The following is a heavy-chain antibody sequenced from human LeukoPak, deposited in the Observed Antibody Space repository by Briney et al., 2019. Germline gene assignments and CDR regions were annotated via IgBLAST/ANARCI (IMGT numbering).Heavy chain of an antibody. V-gene: IGHV3-48*03. Sequence: PGGSLRLSCAASGLTFGSYEMNWVRQAPGKGLEWVSHISSSGSTIYHADSVKGRFTISRDNAKNSLYLQMNSLRAEDTAVYYCARPTYAGPAGTLYYGMDVWGQGTTVTVSS. CDR2: ISSSGSTI. CDR3: ARPTYAGPAGTLYYGMDV. J-gene: IGHJ6*02. D-gene: IGHD6-13*01. CDR1: GLTFGSYE.